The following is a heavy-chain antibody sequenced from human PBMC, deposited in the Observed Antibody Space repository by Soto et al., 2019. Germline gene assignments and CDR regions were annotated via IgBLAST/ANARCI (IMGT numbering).Heavy chain of an antibody. D-gene: IGHD5-12*01. J-gene: IGHJ6*02. CDR3: AREMATTDYYYGMDV. V-gene: IGHV3-30-3*01. CDR2: ISYDGSNK. CDR1: GFTFSSYA. Sequence: QVQLVESGGGVVQPGRSLRLSCAASGFTFSSYAMHWVRQAPGKGLEWVAVISYDGSNKYYADSVKGRFTISRDNSKNTLYLQMNSLRAEETAVYYCAREMATTDYYYGMDVWGQGTTVSVSS.